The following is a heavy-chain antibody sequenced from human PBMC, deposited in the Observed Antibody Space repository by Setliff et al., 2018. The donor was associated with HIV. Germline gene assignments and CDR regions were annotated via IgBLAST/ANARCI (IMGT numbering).Heavy chain of an antibody. V-gene: IGHV3-23*01. Sequence: LRLSCASSGFTFSSYAMTWVRQAPGKGLECVAVISGSGGDTYYADSVKGRFVISREKSKSTLYLQMNSLRAEDTAVYYCAKPRITMVRGVIGGLINWGQGTLVTVSS. CDR1: GFTFSSYA. J-gene: IGHJ4*02. CDR3: AKPRITMVRGVIGGLIN. D-gene: IGHD3-10*01. CDR2: ISGSGGDT.